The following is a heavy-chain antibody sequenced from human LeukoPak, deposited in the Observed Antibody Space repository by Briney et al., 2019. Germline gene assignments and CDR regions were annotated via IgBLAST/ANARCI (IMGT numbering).Heavy chain of an antibody. V-gene: IGHV3-74*01. CDR1: GFTFRSFW. CDR2: INSDGTST. Sequence: GGSLRLSCAASGFTFRSFWMHWVRQTPGKRLLWVSRINSDGTSTTYADSVKGRFTISRDNSKNTLYLQMNSLRAEDTAVYYCAKIYGGKYYDILTGSFDYWGQGTLVTVSS. CDR3: AKIYGGKYYDILTGSFDY. J-gene: IGHJ4*02. D-gene: IGHD3-9*01.